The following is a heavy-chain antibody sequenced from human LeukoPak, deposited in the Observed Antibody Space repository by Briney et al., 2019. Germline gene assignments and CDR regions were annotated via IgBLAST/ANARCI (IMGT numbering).Heavy chain of an antibody. V-gene: IGHV3-48*03. D-gene: IGHD1-26*01. J-gene: IGHJ4*02. Sequence: PGGSLRLSCAASGFTFSSYEMNWVRQAPGKGLEWVSYISSSGSTIYYADSVKGRFTISRDNAKNSLYLQMNSLRAEDTALYYCASGGIYYGAAFDFWGQGSLVTVS. CDR2: ISSSGSTI. CDR3: ASGGIYYGAAFDF. CDR1: GFTFSSYE.